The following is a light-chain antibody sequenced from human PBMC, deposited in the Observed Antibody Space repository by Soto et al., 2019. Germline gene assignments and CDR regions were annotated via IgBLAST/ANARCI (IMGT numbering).Light chain of an antibody. V-gene: IGKV1-5*01. CDR1: QSISSW. J-gene: IGKJ1*01. CDR3: QQYNSYWT. CDR2: DAS. Sequence: DIQMTQSPSTLSSSVSERFTITCRASQSISSWLAWYQQKPGKAPKLLIYDASSLESGVPSRFSGSGSGTEFTLTISSLQPDDFATYYCQQYNSYWTFGQGTKVDIK.